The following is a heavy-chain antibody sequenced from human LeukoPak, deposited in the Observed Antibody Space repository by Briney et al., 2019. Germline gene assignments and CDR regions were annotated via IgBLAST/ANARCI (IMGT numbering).Heavy chain of an antibody. Sequence: GGSLRLSCAASGFTFSSYSMNWVRQAPGKGLEWVSSFSSSSSYIYYADSVKGRFTISRDNAKNSLYLQMNSLRAEDTAVYYCARDPPCSSTSCYHEPEYFQHWGQGTLVTVSS. CDR2: FSSSSSYI. D-gene: IGHD2-2*01. CDR1: GFTFSSYS. J-gene: IGHJ1*01. V-gene: IGHV3-21*01. CDR3: ARDPPCSSTSCYHEPEYFQH.